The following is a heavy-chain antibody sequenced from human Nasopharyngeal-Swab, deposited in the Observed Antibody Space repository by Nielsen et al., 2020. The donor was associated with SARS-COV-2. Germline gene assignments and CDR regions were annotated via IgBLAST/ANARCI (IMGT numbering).Heavy chain of an antibody. D-gene: IGHD6-13*01. V-gene: IGHV3-23*01. Sequence: GGSLRLSCAASGFTFSSYAMSWVRQAPGKGLEWVSAISGSGGSTYYADSVKGRFTISRDNSKNTLYLQMNSLRAEDTAVYYCAKGGPPGSIAAAHGYYYGMDVWGQGTTVTVSS. CDR1: GFTFSSYA. CDR2: ISGSGGST. J-gene: IGHJ6*02. CDR3: AKGGPPGSIAAAHGYYYGMDV.